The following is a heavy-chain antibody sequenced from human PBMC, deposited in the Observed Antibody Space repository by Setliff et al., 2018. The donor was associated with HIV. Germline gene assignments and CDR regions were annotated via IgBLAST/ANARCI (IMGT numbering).Heavy chain of an antibody. CDR1: GYTFTGHY. V-gene: IGHV1-69*05. J-gene: IGHJ4*02. D-gene: IGHD3-10*01. CDR3: ARAPRLTMIRGVFDY. Sequence: GASVKVSCKSSGYTFTGHYIHWVRQAPGQGLEWMGGIIPFTGTTNYAQKFQGRVTITTDESRSIVYMEVSSLRSEDTAVYYCARAPRLTMIRGVFDYWGQGTLVTVSS. CDR2: IIPFTGTT.